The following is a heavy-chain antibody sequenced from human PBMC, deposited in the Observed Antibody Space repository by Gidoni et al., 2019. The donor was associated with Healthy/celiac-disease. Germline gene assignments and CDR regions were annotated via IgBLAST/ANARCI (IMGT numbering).Heavy chain of an antibody. Sequence: QVQLQESGPGLVKPSQTLSLTCTVPGGSISSGSYYWSWIRQPAGKGLEWIGRIYTSGSTNYNPSLKSRVTMSVDTSKNQFSLKLSSVTAADTAVYYCARVKVSSWYDWFDPWGQGTLVTVSS. J-gene: IGHJ5*02. V-gene: IGHV4-61*02. D-gene: IGHD6-13*01. CDR3: ARVKVSSWYDWFDP. CDR2: IYTSGST. CDR1: GGSISSGSYY.